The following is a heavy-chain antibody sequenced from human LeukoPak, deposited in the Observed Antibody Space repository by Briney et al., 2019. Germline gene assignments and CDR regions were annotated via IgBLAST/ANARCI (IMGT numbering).Heavy chain of an antibody. CDR1: GFTFSSYE. Sequence: GGSLRLSCAVSGFTFSSYEMNWVRQAPGKGLEWVSYISSSGFNIYYADSVKGRFTISRDNAKNTLYLQMNSLRAEDTAVYYCARGSSSSSPLHFDYWGQGILVTVSS. V-gene: IGHV3-48*03. CDR3: ARGSSSSSPLHFDY. D-gene: IGHD6-6*01. J-gene: IGHJ4*02. CDR2: ISSSGFNI.